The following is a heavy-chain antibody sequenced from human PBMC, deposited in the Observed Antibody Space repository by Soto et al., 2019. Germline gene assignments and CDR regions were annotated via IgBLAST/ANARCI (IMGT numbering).Heavy chain of an antibody. Sequence: QVHLVESGGAVDQPGRSLRLSCEASGFTFSSFGMHWVRQSQGEGLEWVGVIWHDGSIQLYADSVKGRFTISRDNSKNTLYLQMNSLRAEDAAVYYCARDRGTVEVPPAFSWFDPWGQGTLVTVSS. D-gene: IGHD2-2*01. CDR3: ARDRGTVEVPPAFSWFDP. V-gene: IGHV3-33*01. J-gene: IGHJ5*02. CDR2: IWHDGSIQ. CDR1: GFTFSSFG.